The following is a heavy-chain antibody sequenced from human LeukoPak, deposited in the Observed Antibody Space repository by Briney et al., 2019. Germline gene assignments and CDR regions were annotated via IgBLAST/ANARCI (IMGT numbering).Heavy chain of an antibody. J-gene: IGHJ4*02. CDR3: ARERGYGYFDY. CDR2: ISSSGSSI. CDR1: GFTFTNYE. Sequence: GGSLRLSCVASGFTFTNYELNWVRQAPGKGLEWISYISSSGSSIYYADSVKGRFTISRDNAKNSLYLQLNSLRAEDTAVYYCARERGYGYFDYWGQGTLVTVSS. D-gene: IGHD2-15*01. V-gene: IGHV3-48*03.